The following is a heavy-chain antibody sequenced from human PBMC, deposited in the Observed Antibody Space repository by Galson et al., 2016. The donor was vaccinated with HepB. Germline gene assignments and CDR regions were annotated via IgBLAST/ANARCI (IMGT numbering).Heavy chain of an antibody. CDR3: ASILRGGDVVD. CDR2: IGPSDAFT. CDR1: GYNFTGLW. V-gene: IGHV5-10-1*01. Sequence: QSGAEVKKPGESLRISCNVFGYNFTGLWINWVRQMPGKGLEWMGRIGPSDAFTDYSPSLRGHVTMSSDKSISAAYLQWSSLKASDTAMYYCASILRGGDVVDWGQGTLVTVSS. D-gene: IGHD3-10*01. J-gene: IGHJ4*02.